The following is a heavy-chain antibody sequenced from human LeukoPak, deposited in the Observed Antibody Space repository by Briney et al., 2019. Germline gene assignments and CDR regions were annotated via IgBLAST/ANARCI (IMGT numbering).Heavy chain of an antibody. CDR1: GGTFSSYA. D-gene: IGHD2-2*02. V-gene: IGHV1-69*05. CDR3: AFLVVPAAIGVQEDY. CDR2: IIPIFGTA. Sequence: GASVKVSCKASGGTFSSYAISWVRQAPGQGLEWMGGIIPIFGTANYAQKFQGRVTITTDESTSTAYMELSSLRSEDTAVYYCAFLVVPAAIGVQEDYWGQGTLVTVSS. J-gene: IGHJ4*02.